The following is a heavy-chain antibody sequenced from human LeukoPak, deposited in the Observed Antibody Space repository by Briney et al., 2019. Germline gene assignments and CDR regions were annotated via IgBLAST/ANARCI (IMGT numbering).Heavy chain of an antibody. J-gene: IGHJ5*02. CDR1: GYTFTGYY. Sequence: ASVKVSCKASGYTFTGYYMHWVRQAPGQGLEWMGWINPNSGGTNYAQKFQGRVTMTRNTSISTAYMELSSLRSEDTAVYYCASSQYSSSFFRKWSWFDPWGQGTLVTVSS. D-gene: IGHD6-13*01. V-gene: IGHV1-2*02. CDR3: ASSQYSSSFFRKWSWFDP. CDR2: INPNSGGT.